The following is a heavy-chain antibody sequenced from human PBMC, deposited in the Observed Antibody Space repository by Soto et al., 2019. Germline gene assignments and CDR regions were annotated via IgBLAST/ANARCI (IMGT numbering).Heavy chain of an antibody. D-gene: IGHD6-19*01. CDR2: IIPFLDVA. V-gene: IGHV1-69*08. CDR3: ARDSSLAGRAFDY. Sequence: VQLVQSGAEVKKPASSVKVSCKASGGTFSSYTISWVRQAPGQGLEWMGRIIPFLDVANYAQKFQGRVTITADKSTSTAYMELRSLRSEDTAMYYCARDSSLAGRAFDYWGQGTLVTVSS. CDR1: GGTFSSYT. J-gene: IGHJ4*02.